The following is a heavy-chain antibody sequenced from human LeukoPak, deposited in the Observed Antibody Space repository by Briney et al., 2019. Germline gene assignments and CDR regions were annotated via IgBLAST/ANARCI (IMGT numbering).Heavy chain of an antibody. CDR1: GFTFSSYA. CDR2: ISGSGGST. D-gene: IGHD3-22*01. J-gene: IGHJ4*02. Sequence: GGSLRLSCAASGFTFSSYAMSWVRQAPGKGLEWVSAISGSGGSTYYADSVKGRFTISRDNSKNTLYLQMNSLRAEDTAVYYCAKDLGNIVVVITIDYWGQGTLVTVSS. V-gene: IGHV3-23*01. CDR3: AKDLGNIVVVITIDY.